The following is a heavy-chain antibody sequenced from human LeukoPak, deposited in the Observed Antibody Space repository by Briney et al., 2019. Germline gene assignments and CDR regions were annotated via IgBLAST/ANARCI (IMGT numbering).Heavy chain of an antibody. Sequence: PGGSLRLSCAASGFTFSSYSMNWVRQAPGEGLEWVSYISSLSGTIYYADSVKGRFTISRDNAKNSLYLQMNSLRAEDTAVYYCAKGPWFGEYGPRFDYWGQGTLVTVSS. CDR3: AKGPWFGEYGPRFDY. CDR1: GFTFSSYS. D-gene: IGHD3-10*01. J-gene: IGHJ4*02. CDR2: ISSLSGTI. V-gene: IGHV3-48*01.